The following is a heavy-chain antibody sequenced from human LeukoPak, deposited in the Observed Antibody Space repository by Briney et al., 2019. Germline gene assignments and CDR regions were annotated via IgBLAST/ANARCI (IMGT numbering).Heavy chain of an antibody. CDR1: DGSISSYY. CDR2: IYYSGST. J-gene: IGHJ3*02. V-gene: IGHV4-59*12. D-gene: IGHD2-15*01. CDR3: ARVPCSGGSCYKRNAFDI. Sequence: SETLSLTCTVSDGSISSYYWSWIRQPPGKGLEWIGYIYYSGSTNYNPSLKSRVTISVDTSKNQFSLKLSSVTAADTAVYYCARVPCSGGSCYKRNAFDIWGQGTMVTVSS.